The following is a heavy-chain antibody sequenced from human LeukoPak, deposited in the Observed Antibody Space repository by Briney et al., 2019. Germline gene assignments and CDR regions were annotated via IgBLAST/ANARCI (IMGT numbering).Heavy chain of an antibody. CDR3: ARDLGNIRYHLDL. D-gene: IGHD2-2*01. J-gene: IGHJ4*02. CDR1: GFTLSNYG. Sequence: PGGSLRLSCEASGFTLSNYGIHWLRQAPDKGLEWVAVIWYDGSNRYYADSVQGRFSISRDNAKVYLQMNSLRAEDTAVYYCARDLGNIRYHLDLWGQGTLSPSPQ. V-gene: IGHV3-33*01. CDR2: IWYDGSNR.